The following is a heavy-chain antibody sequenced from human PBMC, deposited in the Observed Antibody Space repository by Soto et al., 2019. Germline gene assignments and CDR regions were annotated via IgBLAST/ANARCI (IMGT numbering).Heavy chain of an antibody. V-gene: IGHV1-69*01. CDR1: GGTFNNYA. CDR3: ARGGVDVVATSAFDY. D-gene: IGHD5-12*01. J-gene: IGHJ4*02. CDR2: IIPIIGTA. Sequence: QVQLVQSGAEVKKPGSSVKVSCKASGGTFNNYAISWVRQAPGQGLEWMGGIIPIIGTADYAHKFQGRLAISADESTGTTFMELSSLRSEDTALYYCARGGVDVVATSAFDYSGQGTLVTVSS.